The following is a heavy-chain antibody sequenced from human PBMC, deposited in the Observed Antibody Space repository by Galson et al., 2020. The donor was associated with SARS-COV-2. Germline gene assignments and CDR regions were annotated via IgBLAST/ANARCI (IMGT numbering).Heavy chain of an antibody. CDR1: GFTFSSYA. J-gene: IGHJ3*02. V-gene: IGHV3-30*04. D-gene: IGHD2-8*01. CDR3: AREGLYAPSDAFDI. Sequence: GESLKISCAASGFTFSSYAMHWVRQAPGKGLEWVAVISYDGSNKYYADSVKGRFTISRDNSKNPLYLQMNSLRAEDTAVYYCAREGLYAPSDAFDIWGQGTMVTVSS. CDR2: ISYDGSNK.